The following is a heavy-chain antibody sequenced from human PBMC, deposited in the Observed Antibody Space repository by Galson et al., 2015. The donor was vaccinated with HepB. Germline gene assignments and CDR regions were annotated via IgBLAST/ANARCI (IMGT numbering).Heavy chain of an antibody. CDR1: GFTFSSYA. D-gene: IGHD3-3*01. CDR2: ISYDGSNK. V-gene: IGHV3-30-3*01. CDR3: ARTYYDFWSFDY. J-gene: IGHJ4*02. Sequence: SLRLSCAASGFTFSSYAMHWVRQAPGKGLEWVAVISYDGSNKYFADSVKGRFTISRDNSKDTLYLQMNSLRAEDTAVYYCARTYYDFWSFDYWGQGTLVTVSS.